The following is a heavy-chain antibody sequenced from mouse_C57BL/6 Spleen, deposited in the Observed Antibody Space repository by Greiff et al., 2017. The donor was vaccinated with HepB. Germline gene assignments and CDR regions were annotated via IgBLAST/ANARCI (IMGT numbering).Heavy chain of an antibody. D-gene: IGHD1-1*01. CDR2: IDPSDSYT. CDR3: ARDSDYGSSFDWYFDV. Sequence: VQLQQPGAELVRPGPSVKLSCKASGYTFTSYWMHWVKQRPGQGLEWIGVIDPSDSYTNYNPKFKGKATLTVDTSSSTAYMQLSSLTSEDSAVYYCARDSDYGSSFDWYFDVWGTGTTVTVSS. V-gene: IGHV1-59*01. J-gene: IGHJ1*03. CDR1: GYTFTSYW.